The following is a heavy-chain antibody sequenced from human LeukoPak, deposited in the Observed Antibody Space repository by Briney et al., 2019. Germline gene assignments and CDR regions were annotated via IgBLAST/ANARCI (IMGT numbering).Heavy chain of an antibody. V-gene: IGHV4-59*01. CDR3: ARLSSSWYGGWFDP. CDR2: IYYSGST. D-gene: IGHD6-13*01. J-gene: IGHJ5*02. Sequence: PSETLSLTCTVSGGSISSYYWSWIRQPPGKGLEWIGYIYYSGSTNYNPSLKSRVTISVDTSKNQFSLKLSSVTAADTAVYYCARLSSSWYGGWFDPWGQGTLVTVSS. CDR1: GGSISSYY.